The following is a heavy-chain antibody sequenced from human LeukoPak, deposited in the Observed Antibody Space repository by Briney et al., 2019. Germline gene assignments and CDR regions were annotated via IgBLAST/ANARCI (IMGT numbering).Heavy chain of an antibody. CDR1: GGTFSSYA. Sequence: GASVKVSCKASGGTFSSYAISWVRQAPGQGLEWMGGIIPIFGTANYAQKFQGRVTLTADKSTSTAYMELSSLRSEDTAVYYCAVNMGVTVVAHYYYYMDVWGEGPTVTVSS. V-gene: IGHV1-69*06. CDR3: AVNMGVTVVAHYYYYMDV. D-gene: IGHD4-23*01. CDR2: IIPIFGTA. J-gene: IGHJ6*03.